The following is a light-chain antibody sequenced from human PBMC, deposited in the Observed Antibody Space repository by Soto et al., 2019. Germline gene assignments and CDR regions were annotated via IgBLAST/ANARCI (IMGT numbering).Light chain of an antibody. CDR1: QDISNY. CDR2: DAS. J-gene: IGKJ5*01. V-gene: IGKV1-33*01. Sequence: DIQMTHSPSSLSASVGDRVTITCRASQDISNYLNWYQQRPGKAPKLLIYDASNLERGVPSRLSGTRSGTHFTFAITSLQPEDVATYYCQQSDSLPITFGQGTRLEI. CDR3: QQSDSLPIT.